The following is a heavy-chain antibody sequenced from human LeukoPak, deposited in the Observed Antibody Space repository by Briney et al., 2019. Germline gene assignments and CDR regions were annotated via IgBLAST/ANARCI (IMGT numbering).Heavy chain of an antibody. CDR1: GGSIRSSIYY. CDR2: IYYSGST. J-gene: IGHJ4*02. Sequence: SETLSLTCTVSGGSIRSSIYYWGWIRQPPGKGLEWIGSIYYSGSTYYNPSLKSRVTISVDTSKNQFSLKLSSVTAADTAVYYCARWEAGEPYYFDYWGQGTLVTVSS. D-gene: IGHD1-14*01. V-gene: IGHV4-39*01. CDR3: ARWEAGEPYYFDY.